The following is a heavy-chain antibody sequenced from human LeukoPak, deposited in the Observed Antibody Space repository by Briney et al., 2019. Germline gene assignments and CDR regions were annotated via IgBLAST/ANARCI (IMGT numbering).Heavy chain of an antibody. D-gene: IGHD6-6*01. CDR1: GFTFNSYS. J-gene: IGHJ5*02. CDR3: ASRVKGQLVHWFDP. CDR2: ISSSSSYI. V-gene: IGHV3-21*01. Sequence: GGSLRLSCAASGFTFNSYSMNRVRQAPGKGLEWVSSISSSSSYIYYADSVKGRFTISRDNAKNSLYLQMNSLRAEDTAVYYCASRVKGQLVHWFDPWGQGTLVTVSS.